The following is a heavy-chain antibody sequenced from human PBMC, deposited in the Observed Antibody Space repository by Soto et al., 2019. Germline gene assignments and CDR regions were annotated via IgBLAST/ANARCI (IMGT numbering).Heavy chain of an antibody. J-gene: IGHJ4*02. CDR3: AGIAAAANVDY. CDR2: IYYSGST. Sequence: VQLQESGPGLVKPSETLSLTCTVSGGSISSYYWSWIRQPPGKGLEWIGYIYYSGSTNYNPSLKSRVTISVDTSKNQFSLKLSSVTAADTAVYYCAGIAAAANVDYWGQGTLVTVSS. D-gene: IGHD6-13*01. CDR1: GGSISSYY. V-gene: IGHV4-59*01.